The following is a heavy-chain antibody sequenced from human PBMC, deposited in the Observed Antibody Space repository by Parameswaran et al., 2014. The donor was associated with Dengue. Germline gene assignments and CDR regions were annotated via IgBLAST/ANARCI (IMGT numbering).Heavy chain of an antibody. CDR3: AREREDFWSGYYSHYYYGMDV. J-gene: IGHJ6*02. V-gene: IGHV3-33*01. CDR2: IWYDGSNK. Sequence: WIRQPPGKGLEWVAVIWYDGSNKYYADSVKGRFTISRDNSKNTLYLQMNSLRAEDTAVYYCAREREDFWSGYYSHYYYGMDVWGQGTTVTVSS. D-gene: IGHD3-3*01.